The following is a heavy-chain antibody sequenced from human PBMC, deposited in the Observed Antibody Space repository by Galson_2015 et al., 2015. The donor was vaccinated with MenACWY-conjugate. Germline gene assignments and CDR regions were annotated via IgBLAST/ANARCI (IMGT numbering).Heavy chain of an antibody. CDR1: GFTSGSYW. V-gene: IGHV3-7*03. D-gene: IGHD5-18*01. CDR3: AGSGYNDY. J-gene: IGHJ4*02. CDR2: IKQDGSEK. Sequence: SLRLSCAASGFTSGSYWMSWVRQAPGKGLEWVANIKQDGSEKYYVDSVKGRFTISRDDAKNSLYLQMNSLRAEDTAVYYCAGSGYNDYWGQGTLVTVSS.